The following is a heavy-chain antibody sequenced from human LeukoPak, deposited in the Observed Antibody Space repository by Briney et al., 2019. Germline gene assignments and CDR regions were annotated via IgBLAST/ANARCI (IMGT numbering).Heavy chain of an antibody. CDR3: ARASDIVVVPAAPPYYYYYRDV. CDR2: TYYRSKWYN. V-gene: IGHV6-1*01. CDR1: GDSVSSNSAA. Sequence: SQTLSLTCAISGDSVSSNSAAWNWIRQSPSRGLEWLGRTYYRSKWYNDYAVSVKSRITINPDTSKNQFSLQLNSVTPEDTAVYYCARASDIVVVPAAPPYYYYYRDVGGKGTTVTVSS. J-gene: IGHJ6*03. D-gene: IGHD2-2*01.